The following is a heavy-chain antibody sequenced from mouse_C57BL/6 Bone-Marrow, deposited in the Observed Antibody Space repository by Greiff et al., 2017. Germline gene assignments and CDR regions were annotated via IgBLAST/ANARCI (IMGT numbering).Heavy chain of an antibody. J-gene: IGHJ1*03. CDR3: ASLDGYYWYFDV. Sequence: EVMLVESGGGLVKPGGSLKLSCAASGFTFSSYTMSWVRQTPEKRLEWVATISGGGGNTYYPDSVKGRFTISRDNAKNTLYLQMSSLRSEDTALYYCASLDGYYWYFDVWGTGTTVTVSS. D-gene: IGHD2-3*01. V-gene: IGHV5-9*01. CDR1: GFTFSSYT. CDR2: ISGGGGNT.